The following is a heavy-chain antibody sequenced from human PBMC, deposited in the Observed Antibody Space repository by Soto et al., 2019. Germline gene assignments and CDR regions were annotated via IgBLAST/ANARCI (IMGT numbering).Heavy chain of an antibody. Sequence: SETLSLTCAVSGGSISSGGYYWSWIRQPPGKGLEWIGYIYYSGSTNYNPSLKSRVTISVDTSKNQFSLKLSSVTAADTAVYYCARGSDILTGYRTPYYFDYWGQGTLVTVSS. J-gene: IGHJ4*02. D-gene: IGHD3-9*01. CDR2: IYYSGST. CDR1: GGSISSGGYY. CDR3: ARGSDILTGYRTPYYFDY. V-gene: IGHV4-61*08.